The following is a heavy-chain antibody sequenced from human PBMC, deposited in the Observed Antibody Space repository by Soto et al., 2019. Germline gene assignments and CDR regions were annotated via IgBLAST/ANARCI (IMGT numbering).Heavy chain of an antibody. CDR2: ISSSGSYT. J-gene: IGHJ4*02. D-gene: IGHD4-17*01. CDR1: GFIFSDYY. CDR3: ARDTVYYGDYELYYFDY. Sequence: QVQLVESGGGLVKPGGSLRLSCAASGFIFSDYYMSWIRQAPGKGLEWVSYISSSGSYTNYADSVKGRFTISRDNAKNSLYLQMNSLSAEDTAVYYCARDTVYYGDYELYYFDYWGQGTLVTVSS. V-gene: IGHV3-11*05.